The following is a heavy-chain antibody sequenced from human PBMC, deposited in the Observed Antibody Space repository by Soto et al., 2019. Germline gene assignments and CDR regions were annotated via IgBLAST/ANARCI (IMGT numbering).Heavy chain of an antibody. J-gene: IGHJ6*03. D-gene: IGHD2-21*01. CDR3: ARGQYCGGDCYSSTEGYYYYMDV. V-gene: IGHV4-34*01. Sequence: ETLSLTCAVYGGSFSGYYWSWIRQPPGKGLEWIGEINHSGSTNYNPSLKSRVTISVDTSKNQFSLKLSSVTAADTAVYYCARGQYCGGDCYSSTEGYYYYMDVWGKGTTVTVSS. CDR2: INHSGST. CDR1: GGSFSGYY.